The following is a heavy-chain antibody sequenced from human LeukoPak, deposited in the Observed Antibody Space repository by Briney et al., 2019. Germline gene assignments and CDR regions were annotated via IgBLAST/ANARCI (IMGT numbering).Heavy chain of an antibody. V-gene: IGHV1-18*01. J-gene: IGHJ4*02. CDR3: TRSGYYDSSCSFDY. D-gene: IGHD3-22*01. Sequence: ASVKVSCKASGYTFTSYGISWARQAPGQGLEWMGWISAYNGNTNYAQKLQGRVTMTTDTSPSTAYMELRSQRSDDTAVYYCTRSGYYDSSCSFDYWGQGTLVTVSS. CDR1: GYTFTSYG. CDR2: ISAYNGNT.